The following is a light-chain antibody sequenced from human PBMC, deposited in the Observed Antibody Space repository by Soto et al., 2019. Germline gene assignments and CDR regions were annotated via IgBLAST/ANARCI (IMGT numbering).Light chain of an antibody. J-gene: IGLJ2*01. CDR3: SLYTSSSTSYVV. CDR2: EVS. CDR1: SSDVGSYNR. Sequence: QSVLTQPPSVSGSPGQSVTISCTGTSSDVGSYNRVSWYQQPPGTAPKLMIYEVSNRPSGVPDRFSGSKSGNTASLTISGIQAEDEAYYYCSLYTSSSTSYVVFGGGTKLTVL. V-gene: IGLV2-18*01.